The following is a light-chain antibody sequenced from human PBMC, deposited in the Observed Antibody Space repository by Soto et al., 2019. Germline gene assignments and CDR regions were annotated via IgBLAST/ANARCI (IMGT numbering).Light chain of an antibody. Sequence: DIQMTPSPSTLSASLGDRVIIVCRASQSIGDWLAWYQQKPGKAPKLLIYKASRLETGVPSRFSGSGSGAEFTLTISSLQPDDFATYYCQQYNSYSPITFGPGTKLDVK. CDR2: KAS. CDR3: QQYNSYSPIT. CDR1: QSIGDW. J-gene: IGKJ3*01. V-gene: IGKV1-5*03.